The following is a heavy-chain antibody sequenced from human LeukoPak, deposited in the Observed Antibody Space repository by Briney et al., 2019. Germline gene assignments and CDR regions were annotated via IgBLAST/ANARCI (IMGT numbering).Heavy chain of an antibody. D-gene: IGHD6-19*01. Sequence: GGSLRLSCAASGFTFDDYAMHWVRQAPGKGLEWVSGISWNSGSIGYADSVKGRFTISRDNAKNSLYLQMNSLRAEDTALYYCAKDYPEYSSGWYGGMDVWGQGTTVTVSS. CDR3: AKDYPEYSSGWYGGMDV. J-gene: IGHJ6*02. V-gene: IGHV3-9*01. CDR2: ISWNSGSI. CDR1: GFTFDDYA.